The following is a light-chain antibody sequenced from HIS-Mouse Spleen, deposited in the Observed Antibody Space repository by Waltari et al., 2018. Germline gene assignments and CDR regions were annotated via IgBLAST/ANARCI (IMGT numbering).Light chain of an antibody. CDR1: RSDVGRYNY. V-gene: IGLV2-14*03. J-gene: IGLJ3*02. Sequence: QSALTQPASVSGSPGQSITISCTGTRSDVGRYNYVSWYQQHPGKAPKLMIYDVSNRPSGVSNRFSGSKSGNTASLTISGLQAEDEADYYCSSYTSSSTLEFGGGTKLTVL. CDR2: DVS. CDR3: SSYTSSSTLE.